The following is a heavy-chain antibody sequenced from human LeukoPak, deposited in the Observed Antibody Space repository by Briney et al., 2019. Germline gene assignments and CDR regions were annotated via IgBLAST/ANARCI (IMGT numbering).Heavy chain of an antibody. D-gene: IGHD3-10*01. V-gene: IGHV4-34*01. CDR3: ARHPRFGWGSSRLPYAHFDY. CDR2: INHSGST. CDR1: GGSFSGYY. J-gene: IGHJ4*02. Sequence: KSSETLSPTCAVYGGSFSGYYWSWIRQPPGKGLEWIGEINHSGSTNYNPSLKSRVTISVDTSKNQFSLKLSSVTAADTAVYYCARHPRFGWGSSRLPYAHFDYWGQGTLVTVSS.